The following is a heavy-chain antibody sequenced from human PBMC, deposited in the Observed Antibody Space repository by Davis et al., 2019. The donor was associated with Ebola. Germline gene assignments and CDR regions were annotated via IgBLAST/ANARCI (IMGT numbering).Heavy chain of an antibody. D-gene: IGHD2-15*01. CDR3: ARDWRGGGSQPYYYYGMDV. Sequence: SETLSLTCTVSGGSISSGGYYWSWIRQPPGKGLEWIGYIYYSGSTNYNPSLKSRVIISVDTSKNQFSLKLSSVTAADTAVYYCARDWRGGGSQPYYYYGMDVWGQGTTVIVSS. V-gene: IGHV4-61*08. CDR1: GGSISSGGYY. J-gene: IGHJ6*02. CDR2: IYYSGST.